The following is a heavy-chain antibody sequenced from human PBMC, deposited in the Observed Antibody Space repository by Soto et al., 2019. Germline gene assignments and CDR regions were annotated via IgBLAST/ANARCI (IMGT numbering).Heavy chain of an antibody. J-gene: IGHJ6*04. Sequence: SETLSPTCAVSGGSISRSNWWSWVRRPPGKGLEWIGEIYHSGSTNYNPSLKSRVTISVDKSKNQFSLKLSSVTAADTAVYYFSCGIFGGLELRCYYYYGMVVWGKGTTVTVSS. CDR1: GGSISRSNW. CDR3: SCGIFGGLELRCYYYYGMVV. V-gene: IGHV4-4*02. D-gene: IGHD1-7*01. CDR2: IYHSGST.